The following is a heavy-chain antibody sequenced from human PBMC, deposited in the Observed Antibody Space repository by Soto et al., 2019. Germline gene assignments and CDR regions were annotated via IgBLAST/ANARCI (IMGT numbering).Heavy chain of an antibody. D-gene: IGHD3-10*01. CDR1: GFTFSSYS. CDR3: AREALRGMDV. J-gene: IGHJ6*02. CDR2: ISSSSSYI. V-gene: IGHV3-21*01. Sequence: VGSLRLSCAASGFTFSSYSMNWVRQAPGKGLEWVSSISSSSSYIYYADSVKGRFTISRDNAKNSLYLQMNSLRAEDTAVYYCAREALRGMDVWGQGTTVTVSS.